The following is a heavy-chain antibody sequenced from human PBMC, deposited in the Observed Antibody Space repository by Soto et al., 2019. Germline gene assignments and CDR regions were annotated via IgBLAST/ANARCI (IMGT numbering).Heavy chain of an antibody. V-gene: IGHV3-11*01. J-gene: IGHJ6*02. CDR3: ASPTVTTPYRMDV. D-gene: IGHD4-17*01. CDR1: GFTFSDYY. CDR2: ISSSGSTI. Sequence: QVQLVESGGGLVKPGGSLRLSCAASGFTFSDYYMSWIRQAPGKGREWVSYISSSGSTIYHADSVKGRFTISRDNAKNAPLPQINTPRAHGPALYYWASPTVTTPYRMDVWGQGTTVTVSS.